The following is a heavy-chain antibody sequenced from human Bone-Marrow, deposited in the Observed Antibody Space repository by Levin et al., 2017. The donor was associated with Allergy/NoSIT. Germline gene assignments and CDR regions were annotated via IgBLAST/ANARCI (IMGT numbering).Heavy chain of an antibody. CDR3: AGYDTSAYHSPFDY. CDR1: GFIFRNYA. CDR2: ISGSGGNT. Sequence: GGSLRLSCAASGFIFRNYAMNWVRQAPGKGLEWVSQISGSGGNTHYADSVKGRFTISRDNSKNTLYLQMNSLRVEDTAIYYCAGYDTSAYHSPFDYWGQGTLVTVSS. J-gene: IGHJ4*02. V-gene: IGHV3-23*01. D-gene: IGHD3-22*01.